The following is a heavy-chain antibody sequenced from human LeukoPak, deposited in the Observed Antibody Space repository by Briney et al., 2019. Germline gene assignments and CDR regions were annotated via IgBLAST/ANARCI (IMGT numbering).Heavy chain of an antibody. CDR1: GFTFSSYW. Sequence: GGSLRLSCAASGFTFSSYWMHWVRQAPGKGLVWVSRINSDGSSTSYADSVKGRFTISRDSAKNTLYLQMNSLRAEDTAVYYCARFWVDEIQLSGMNDYWGQGTLVTVSS. CDR3: ARFWVDEIQLSGMNDY. V-gene: IGHV3-74*01. J-gene: IGHJ4*02. D-gene: IGHD5-18*01. CDR2: INSDGSST.